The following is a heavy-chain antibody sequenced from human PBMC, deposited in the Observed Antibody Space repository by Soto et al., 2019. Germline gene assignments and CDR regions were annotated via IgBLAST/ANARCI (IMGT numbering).Heavy chain of an antibody. D-gene: IGHD4-4*01. CDR1: GGTFSSYA. J-gene: IGHJ6*02. CDR2: IIPFFGTA. Sequence: QVQLVQSGAEVKKPGSSVKVSCKASGGTFSSYAISWVRQDPGQGLEWMGGIIPFFGTANYAQKFQGRVTITADEATSTAYMELSSLRSEDTAVYYCATGKTAVTDYYYYGMDVWGQGTTVTVSS. V-gene: IGHV1-69*12. CDR3: ATGKTAVTDYYYYGMDV.